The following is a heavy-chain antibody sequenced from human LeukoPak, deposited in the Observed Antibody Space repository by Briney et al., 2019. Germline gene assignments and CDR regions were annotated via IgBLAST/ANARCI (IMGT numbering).Heavy chain of an antibody. Sequence: GASVKVSCKASGYTFTGYYMHWVRQAPGQGLEWMGWINPNSGGTNYAQKFQGRVTMTRDTSISTAYMELSRLRSDDTAVYYCARDLMRMDIVVVPAAAGYWGQGTLVTVSS. CDR3: ARDLMRMDIVVVPAAAGY. CDR1: GYTFTGYY. D-gene: IGHD2-2*03. V-gene: IGHV1-2*02. CDR2: INPNSGGT. J-gene: IGHJ4*02.